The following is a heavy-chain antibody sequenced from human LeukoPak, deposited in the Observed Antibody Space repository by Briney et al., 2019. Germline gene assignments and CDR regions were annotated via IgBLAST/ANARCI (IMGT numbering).Heavy chain of an antibody. CDR1: GGSFSGYY. D-gene: IGHD6-19*01. Sequence: PSETLSLTCAVYGGSFSGYYWSWIRQPPGKGLDWIGEINHGGSTNYNPSLKSRVTISVDTSKNQFSLKLSSVTAADTAVYYCARGKWLRRVGFDYWGQGTLVTVSS. V-gene: IGHV4-34*01. CDR3: ARGKWLRRVGFDY. J-gene: IGHJ4*02. CDR2: INHGGST.